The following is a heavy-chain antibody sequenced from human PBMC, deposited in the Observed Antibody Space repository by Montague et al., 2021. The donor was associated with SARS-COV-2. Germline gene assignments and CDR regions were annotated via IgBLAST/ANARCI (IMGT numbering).Heavy chain of an antibody. CDR2: IYYSGNT. J-gene: IGHJ5*02. CDR3: ARQGDWNQNWFDP. D-gene: IGHD2-21*02. CDR1: GGSISSTYYY. V-gene: IGHV4-39*01. Sequence: SETLSLTCTVSGGSISSTYYYWGWIRQPPGKGLEWIGIIYYSGNTYYNPFLRSRVTMSVDRSKNQFALNLSSVTAADTAVYYCARQGDWNQNWFDPWGQGTLVTVSS.